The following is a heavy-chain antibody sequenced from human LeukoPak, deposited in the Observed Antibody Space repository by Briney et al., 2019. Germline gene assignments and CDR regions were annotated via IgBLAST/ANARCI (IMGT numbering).Heavy chain of an antibody. V-gene: IGHV4-39*01. CDR2: IYYSGST. CDR1: GVSISSYY. J-gene: IGHJ6*03. CDR3: ARQDSKYYYMDV. Sequence: SETLSLTCTVSGVSISSYYWSWIRQPPGKGLEWIGSIYYSGSTYYNPSLKSRVTISVDTSKNQFSLKLSSVTAADTAVYYCARQDSKYYYMDVWGKGTTVTISS. D-gene: IGHD4-11*01.